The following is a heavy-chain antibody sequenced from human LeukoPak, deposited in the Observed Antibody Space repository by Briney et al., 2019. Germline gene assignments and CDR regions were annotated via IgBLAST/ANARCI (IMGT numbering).Heavy chain of an antibody. CDR1: GFTFSNAW. CDR3: ASGVYALDY. CDR2: IDQYGSEI. J-gene: IGHJ4*02. D-gene: IGHD2-8*01. Sequence: GGSLRLSCAASGFTFSNAWMSWVRQAPGKGLEWVANIDQYGSEIYYVDSVKGRFTISRDNAKNSLYLQMNSLRAEDTAVYYCASGVYALDYWGQGTLVTVSS. V-gene: IGHV3-7*03.